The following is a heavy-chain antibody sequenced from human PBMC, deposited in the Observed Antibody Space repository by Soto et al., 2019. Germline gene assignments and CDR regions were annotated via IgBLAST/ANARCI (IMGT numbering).Heavy chain of an antibody. CDR2: IYYSGST. CDR1: GGSISSYY. CDR3: ARDRLANWFDP. V-gene: IGHV4-59*01. D-gene: IGHD3-9*01. Sequence: SETLSLTCTVSGGSISSYYCNWIRQPPGKGLEWIGYIYYSGSTKYNPSLKSRVTISVDTSKNQFSLKLSSVTAADTAVYYCARDRLANWFDPWGQGTLVTVSS. J-gene: IGHJ5*02.